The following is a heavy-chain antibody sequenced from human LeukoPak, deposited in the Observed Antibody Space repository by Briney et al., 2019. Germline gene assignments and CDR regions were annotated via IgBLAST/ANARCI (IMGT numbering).Heavy chain of an antibody. J-gene: IGHJ4*02. D-gene: IGHD3-16*01. Sequence: PSETLSLTCAVYGGSFSGYYWSWIRQPPGKGLEWIGEINHSGSTNYNPSLKSRVTISVDTSKNQFSLKLSSVTAADTAVYYCTDSLGSFYDPYYFDYWGQGILVSVSS. CDR3: TDSLGSFYDPYYFDY. CDR2: INHSGST. V-gene: IGHV4-34*01. CDR1: GGSFSGYY.